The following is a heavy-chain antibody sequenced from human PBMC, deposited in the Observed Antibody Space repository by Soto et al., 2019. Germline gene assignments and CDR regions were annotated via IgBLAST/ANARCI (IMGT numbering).Heavy chain of an antibody. J-gene: IGHJ3*02. D-gene: IGHD2-15*01. CDR2: IKQDGSEK. Sequence: PGGSLRFSCAASGFTFSSYWRSWVRQAPGKGLEWVANIKQDGSEKYYVDSVKGRFTISRDNAKNSLYLQMNSLRAEDTAVYYCARERYCSGGSCYSLDAFDIWGQGTMVTVSS. V-gene: IGHV3-7*01. CDR3: ARERYCSGGSCYSLDAFDI. CDR1: GFTFSSYW.